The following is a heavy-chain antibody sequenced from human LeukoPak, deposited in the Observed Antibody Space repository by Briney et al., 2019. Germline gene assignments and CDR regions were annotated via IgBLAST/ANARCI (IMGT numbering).Heavy chain of an antibody. J-gene: IGHJ5*02. D-gene: IGHD6-13*01. V-gene: IGHV4-38-2*01. CDR1: GYSIRSGYY. CDR3: ARPHIHIAAAGTGWFDP. CDR2: IYHSGST. Sequence: PSETLSLTGAVSGYSIRSGYYWGWIRQPPGKGLEWIGSIYHSGSTYYNPSLKSRVPISVDTSKNQFSLKLSSVTAADTAVYYCARPHIHIAAAGTGWFDPWGQGTLVTVSS.